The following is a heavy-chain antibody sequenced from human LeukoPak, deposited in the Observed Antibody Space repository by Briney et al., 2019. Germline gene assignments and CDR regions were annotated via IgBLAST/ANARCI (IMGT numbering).Heavy chain of an antibody. V-gene: IGHV1-2*02. CDR2: MNPNSGDT. D-gene: IGHD1-7*01. Sequence: ASVKVSCKASAYTFIVNYIHWVRQAAREWLGWVGWMNPNSGDTNYAKRFEGRVTITRDTSISTAYMELSRLRSDDTAVYYCSRIYIQDGNCNWGQGTLVTVSS. CDR1: AYTFIVNY. CDR3: SRIYIQDGNCN. J-gene: IGHJ4*02.